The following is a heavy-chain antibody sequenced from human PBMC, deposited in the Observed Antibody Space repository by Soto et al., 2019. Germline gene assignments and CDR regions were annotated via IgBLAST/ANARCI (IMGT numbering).Heavy chain of an antibody. Sequence: PSETLSLTCTVSGGSISSYYWSWIRQPPGKGLEWIGYIYYSGSTNYNPSHKSRVTISVDTSKNQFSLKLSSVTAADTAVYYCARAGYSSSWYPDYWGQGTLVTVSS. V-gene: IGHV4-59*01. CDR2: IYYSGST. CDR1: GGSISSYY. D-gene: IGHD6-13*01. J-gene: IGHJ4*02. CDR3: ARAGYSSSWYPDY.